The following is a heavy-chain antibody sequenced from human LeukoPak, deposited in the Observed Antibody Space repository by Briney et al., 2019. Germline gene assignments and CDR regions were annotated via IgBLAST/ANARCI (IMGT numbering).Heavy chain of an antibody. V-gene: IGHV3-23*01. Sequence: GGSLRLSCAASGFTFSSHAMSWVRQAPGKGLEWVSAISGGGGSTYYADSVKGRFTISRDNSMHTLYLQMNSLRAEDTAVYHCAKDLLYDILTGYYDAVQDAFDIWGQGTMVTVSS. CDR2: ISGGGGST. CDR1: GFTFSSHA. J-gene: IGHJ3*02. CDR3: AKDLLYDILTGYYDAVQDAFDI. D-gene: IGHD3-9*01.